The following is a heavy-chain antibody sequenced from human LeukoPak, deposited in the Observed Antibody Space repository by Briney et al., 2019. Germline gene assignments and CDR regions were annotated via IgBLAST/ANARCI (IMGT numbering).Heavy chain of an antibody. Sequence: GGSLRLSCAASGFSFISYGIHWVRQAPGKGLEWVAVISYDGSNKYYADSVKGRFTISRDNSKNTLYLQMNSLRAEDTAVYYCARDYLRGDYYYYGMDVWGQGTTVTVSS. CDR2: ISYDGSNK. V-gene: IGHV3-30*03. J-gene: IGHJ6*02. CDR3: ARDYLRGDYYYYGMDV. CDR1: GFSFISYG. D-gene: IGHD5-24*01.